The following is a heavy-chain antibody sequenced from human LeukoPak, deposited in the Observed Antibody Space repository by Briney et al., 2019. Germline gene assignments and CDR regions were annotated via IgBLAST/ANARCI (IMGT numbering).Heavy chain of an antibody. D-gene: IGHD5-18*01. CDR1: GFTFSSYS. CDR3: AILWEYSSTFDY. CDR2: ISSSSSYI. Sequence: GGSLRLSCAASGFTFSSYSMNWVRQAPGKGLEWVSSISSSSSYIYCADSVKGRFTISRDNAKNSLYLQMNSLRAEDTAVYYCAILWEYSSTFDYWGQGTLVTVSS. J-gene: IGHJ4*02. V-gene: IGHV3-21*01.